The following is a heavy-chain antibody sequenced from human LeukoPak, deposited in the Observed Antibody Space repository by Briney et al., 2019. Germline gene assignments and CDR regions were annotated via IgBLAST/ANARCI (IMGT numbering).Heavy chain of an antibody. CDR2: ISAYNGNT. CDR3: ARDGRGVWGSYRRALFDY. Sequence: ASVKVSCKASGYTFNSYGISWVRQAPGQGLEWMGWISAYNGNTNYAQKLQGRVTMTTDTSTSTAYMELRSLRSDDTAVYYCARDGRGVWGSYRRALFDYWGQGTLVTVSS. CDR1: GYTFNSYG. D-gene: IGHD3-16*02. J-gene: IGHJ4*02. V-gene: IGHV1-18*01.